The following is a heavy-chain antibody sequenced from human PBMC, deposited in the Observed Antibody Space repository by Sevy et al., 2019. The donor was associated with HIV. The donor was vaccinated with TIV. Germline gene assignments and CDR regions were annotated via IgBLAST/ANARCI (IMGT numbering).Heavy chain of an antibody. J-gene: IGHJ4*02. CDR2: IYYSGST. Sequence: SETLSLTCTVSGVSISSFCWSWIRQPPGKGLEWIGNIYYSGSTNYNPSLKSRVTISVDTSKNQFSLKLSSVTAADTAVYYCARRYFYDSRGSTVFDYWGQGTLVTVSS. D-gene: IGHD3-22*01. V-gene: IGHV4-59*13. CDR3: ARRYFYDSRGSTVFDY. CDR1: GVSISSFC.